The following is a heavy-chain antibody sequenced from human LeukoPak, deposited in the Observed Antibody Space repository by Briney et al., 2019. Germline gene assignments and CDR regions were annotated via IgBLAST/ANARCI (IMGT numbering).Heavy chain of an antibody. J-gene: IGHJ4*02. CDR2: ISANSGNT. V-gene: IGHV1-18*01. Sequence: ASVKVSCKASGYTYSRYGICWVRQAPGQGLEWMGWISANSGNTNYAQKLQGRVTMTTDTSTSTAYMELRSQRSDDTAVYYCARDNQEEPAAPSFDYWGQGTLVTVSS. CDR1: GYTYSRYG. D-gene: IGHD2-2*01. CDR3: ARDNQEEPAAPSFDY.